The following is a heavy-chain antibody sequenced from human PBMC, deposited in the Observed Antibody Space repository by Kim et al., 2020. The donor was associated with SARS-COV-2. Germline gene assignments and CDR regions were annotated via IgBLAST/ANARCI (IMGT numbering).Heavy chain of an antibody. J-gene: IGHJ4*02. V-gene: IGHV1-69*10. CDR1: GATFSNYA. CDR2: IIPTVGIT. D-gene: IGHD1-1*01. Sequence: SVKVSCKASGATFSNYAISWVRQAPGQGLEWMGRIIPTVGITTYAQKFQGRLTNTADRSSSTAYMELSSLISYNTAVYYCTRDGFFSEPNHFAYWGPGT. CDR3: TRDGFFSEPNHFAY.